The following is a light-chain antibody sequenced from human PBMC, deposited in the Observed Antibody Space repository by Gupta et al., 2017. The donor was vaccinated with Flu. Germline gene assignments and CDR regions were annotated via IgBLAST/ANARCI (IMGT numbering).Light chain of an antibody. CDR1: QSVNIY. V-gene: IGKV3-11*01. J-gene: IGKJ2*01. CDR3: QQHSGLPMYT. Sequence: EIVLTQSPATLSLSPGDRAILSCRASQSVNIYLAWYQQKPGQPPRLLMFDASKRAAGIPDRFSGSGYGTDFTLTISTREPEDFAVYYCQQHSGLPMYTFGQGTKLEI. CDR2: DAS.